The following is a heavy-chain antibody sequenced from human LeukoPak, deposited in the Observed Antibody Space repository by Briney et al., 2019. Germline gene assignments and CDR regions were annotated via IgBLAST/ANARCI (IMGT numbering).Heavy chain of an antibody. CDR3: RGDAARPDDY. J-gene: IGHJ4*02. CDR2: INHSGST. V-gene: IGHV4-34*01. CDR1: GGSFSGYY. Sequence: SETLPLTCAGYGGSFSGYYWSWIRQPPGKGLEWIGEINHSGSTNYNPSLKSRVTISVDTSKNQFSLKLSSVTAADTDGYYCRGDAARPDDYWGQGTLVTVSS. D-gene: IGHD6-6*01.